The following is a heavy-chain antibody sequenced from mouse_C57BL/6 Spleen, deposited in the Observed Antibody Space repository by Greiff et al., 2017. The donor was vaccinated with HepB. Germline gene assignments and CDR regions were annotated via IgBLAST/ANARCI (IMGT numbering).Heavy chain of an antibody. CDR1: GYTFTSYW. D-gene: IGHD2-1*01. J-gene: IGHJ2*01. Sequence: VKLQQPGTELVKPGASVKLSCKASGYTFTSYWMHWVKQRPGQGLEWIGNINPSNGGTNYNEKFKSKTTLTVDKSSRTAYMQLSSLTSEDAAVYYCARGPFYYGIDYWGQGTTLTVSS. CDR2: INPSNGGT. V-gene: IGHV1-53*01. CDR3: ARGPFYYGIDY.